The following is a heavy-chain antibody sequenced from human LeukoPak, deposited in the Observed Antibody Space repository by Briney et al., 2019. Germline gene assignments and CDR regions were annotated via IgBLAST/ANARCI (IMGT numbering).Heavy chain of an antibody. Sequence: TGGSLRLSCAASGFTVSSNYMSWVCQAPGKGLEWVSVIYSGGSTYYADSVKGRFTISRDNSKNTLYLQMNGLRAEDTAVYYCARDGYNFRAFDIWGQGTMVTVSS. CDR3: ARDGYNFRAFDI. CDR2: IYSGGST. V-gene: IGHV3-66*01. D-gene: IGHD5-24*01. CDR1: GFTVSSNY. J-gene: IGHJ3*02.